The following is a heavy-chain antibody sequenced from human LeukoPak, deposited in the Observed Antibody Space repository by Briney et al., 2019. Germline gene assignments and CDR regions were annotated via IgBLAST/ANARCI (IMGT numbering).Heavy chain of an antibody. Sequence: PGGSLRLSCAASGFSFRNYAMTWVRQAPGKGLEWVSAISGSSGSGGSTYYADSVKGRFTISRDNSKDTLYLQMNSLRAEDAAVYYCAKADCSGGACDDFDYWGQGTLVTVSS. CDR3: AKADCSGGACDDFDY. CDR1: GFSFRNYA. CDR2: ISGSSGSGGST. V-gene: IGHV3-23*01. J-gene: IGHJ4*02. D-gene: IGHD2-15*01.